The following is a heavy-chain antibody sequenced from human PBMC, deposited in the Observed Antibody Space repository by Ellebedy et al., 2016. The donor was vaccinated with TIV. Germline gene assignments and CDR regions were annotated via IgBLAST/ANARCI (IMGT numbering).Heavy chain of an antibody. V-gene: IGHV4-59*01. CDR3: ARVGSSGWYVGHYYYGMDV. J-gene: IGHJ6*02. CDR1: GGSISSYY. CDR2: IYYSGST. D-gene: IGHD6-19*01. Sequence: SETLSLXCTVSGGSISSYYWSWIRQPPGKGLEWIGYIYYSGSTNYNPSLKSRVTISVDTSKNQFSLKLSSVTAADTAVYYCARVGSSGWYVGHYYYGMDVWGQGTTVTVSS.